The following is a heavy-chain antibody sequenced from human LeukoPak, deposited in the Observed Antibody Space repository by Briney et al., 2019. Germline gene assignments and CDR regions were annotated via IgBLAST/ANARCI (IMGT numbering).Heavy chain of an antibody. V-gene: IGHV4-34*01. D-gene: IGHD6-13*01. CDR2: INHSGST. Sequence: SETLSLTWAVYGGSFSGYYWSWIHQPPGKGLEWIGEINHSGSTNYNPSLKSRVTISVDTSKNQFSLKLSSVTAADTAVYYCARPFIAAAGNGGVSNFDYWGQGTLVTVSS. J-gene: IGHJ4*02. CDR3: ARPFIAAAGNGGVSNFDY. CDR1: GGSFSGYY.